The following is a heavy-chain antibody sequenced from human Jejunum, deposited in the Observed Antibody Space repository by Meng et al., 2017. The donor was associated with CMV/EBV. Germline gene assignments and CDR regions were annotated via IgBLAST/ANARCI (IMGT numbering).Heavy chain of an antibody. Sequence: KASGSTLTDYFVHWVRQAPGQGLEWMGWIKPKNGATNYEQKYQGRVTLTRDTSISTAYMELTSLKSDDTAMYYCARGGDRGEEDYWGQGTLVTVSS. V-gene: IGHV1-2*02. CDR2: IKPKNGAT. D-gene: IGHD3-10*01. CDR3: ARGGDRGEEDY. CDR1: GSTLTDYF. J-gene: IGHJ4*02.